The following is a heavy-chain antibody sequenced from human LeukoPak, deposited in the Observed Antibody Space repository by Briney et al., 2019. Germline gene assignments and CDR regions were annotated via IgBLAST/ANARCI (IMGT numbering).Heavy chain of an antibody. Sequence: SETLSLTCTVSGGSISSYYWSWIRQPPGKGLEWIGYIYYSGSTNYNPSLKSRVTISVDTSKNQFSLKLSSVTAADTAVYYCARRGWELRGYALDIWGQGTMVTVSS. CDR3: ARRGWELRGYALDI. V-gene: IGHV4-59*08. J-gene: IGHJ3*02. CDR1: GGSISSYY. D-gene: IGHD1-26*01. CDR2: IYYSGST.